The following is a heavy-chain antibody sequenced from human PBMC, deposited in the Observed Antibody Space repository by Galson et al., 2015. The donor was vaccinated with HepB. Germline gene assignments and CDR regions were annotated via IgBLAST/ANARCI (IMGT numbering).Heavy chain of an antibody. J-gene: IGHJ3*02. D-gene: IGHD4-17*01. Sequence: SLRLSCAASGSTLSSYTMNWVRQAPGKGLEWVSSISSSSSIYYADSVRGRFTISRDNAQNSLHLQMNSLRAEDTAVYYCARDKYGDYAFDIWGQGTMVTVSS. CDR3: ARDKYGDYAFDI. CDR2: ISSSSSI. V-gene: IGHV3-21*01. CDR1: GSTLSSYT.